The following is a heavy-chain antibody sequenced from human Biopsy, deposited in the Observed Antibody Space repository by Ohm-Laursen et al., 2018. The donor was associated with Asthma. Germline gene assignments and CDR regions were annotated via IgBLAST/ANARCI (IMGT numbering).Heavy chain of an antibody. J-gene: IGHJ5*02. CDR2: LNPVNGNA. CDR1: GYTFTSNA. Sequence: GASVQVSCKASGYTFTSNAIHWMRQAPGQSLEWMAWLNPVNGNAKYSQQFQGRVTITRDTSASTAYMELSSLTSEDTAVFYCAREVGATRYDPWGQGTLVTVSS. V-gene: IGHV1-3*01. D-gene: IGHD1-26*01. CDR3: AREVGATRYDP.